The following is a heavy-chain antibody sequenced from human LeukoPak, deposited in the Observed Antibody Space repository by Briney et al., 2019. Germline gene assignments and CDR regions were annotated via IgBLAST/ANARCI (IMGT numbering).Heavy chain of an antibody. V-gene: IGHV4-59*08. CDR2: IYYTGST. J-gene: IGHJ4*02. Sequence: PSETLSLTCTVSGDSIGSYYWSWIRQPPGKGLEWIGYIYYTGSTNHNPSLKSRVTTSVDTSKNQFSLRVKSVTAADTAVYYCARHRYGDVYYFDLWGPGTLVTVSS. CDR3: ARHRYGDVYYFDL. D-gene: IGHD3-16*01. CDR1: GDSIGSYY.